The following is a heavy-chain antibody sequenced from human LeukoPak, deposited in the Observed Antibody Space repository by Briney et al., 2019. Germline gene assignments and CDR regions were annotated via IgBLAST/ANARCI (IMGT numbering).Heavy chain of an antibody. J-gene: IGHJ4*02. CDR1: GFTVSSNY. CDR3: ARDFVPGLFNY. D-gene: IGHD1-14*01. Sequence: GGSLRLSCAASGFTVSSNYMSWVRQAPGKGLEWVSVIYSGGSTYYAEPVKGRFTISRDNSKNTLYLQMNSLRAEDTAVYYCARDFVPGLFNYWGQGTLVTVSS. V-gene: IGHV3-66*01. CDR2: IYSGGST.